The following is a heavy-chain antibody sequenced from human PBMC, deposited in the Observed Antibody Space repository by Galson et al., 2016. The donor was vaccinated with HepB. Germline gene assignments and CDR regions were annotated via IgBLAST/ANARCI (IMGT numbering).Heavy chain of an antibody. CDR1: GFTFSSCG. CDR2: ISYDGGKR. CDR3: AKVLIVVAGYSGFDY. V-gene: IGHV3-30*18. J-gene: IGHJ4*02. D-gene: IGHD6-19*01. Sequence: SLRLSCAASGFTFSSCGMHWVRQAPGKGLQWVAVISYDGGKRYYADSVKGRFTISRDNSKNTLDLQMSSLRAEDTALYFCAKVLIVVAGYSGFDYWGQGTLVTVSS.